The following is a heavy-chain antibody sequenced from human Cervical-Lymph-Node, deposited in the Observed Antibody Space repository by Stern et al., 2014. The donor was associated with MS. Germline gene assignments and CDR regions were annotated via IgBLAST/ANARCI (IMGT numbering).Heavy chain of an antibody. CDR2: SNTNTGNS. CDR3: ARDFVDTAMVTRLDYLDF. J-gene: IGHJ4*02. Sequence: VQLVQSGSELKKPGASVKVSCKASGYTFTNYPMNWVRQAPGQGLEWMGGSNTNTGNSTYAQGFTGRFVFSLDTSVSTAYLQISSLKAEDTAVYYCARDFVDTAMVTRLDYLDFWGQGTLVTVSS. V-gene: IGHV7-4-1*02. D-gene: IGHD5-18*01. CDR1: GYTFTNYP.